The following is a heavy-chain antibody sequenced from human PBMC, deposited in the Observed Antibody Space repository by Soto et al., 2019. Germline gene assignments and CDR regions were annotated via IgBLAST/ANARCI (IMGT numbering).Heavy chain of an antibody. CDR2: ISDDGSRT. J-gene: IGHJ5*01. Sequence: EVQLLESGGGLVQPGGSLRLSCAASGFSVSTFEMSWVRQAPGRGLEWASFISDDGSRTYYADAVKGRFTISRDNSKRTLSLQMNSLTAEDPAVYAVVKGGWLDFGGQGTLVTVSS. V-gene: IGHV3-23*01. CDR3: VKGGWLDF. CDR1: GFSVSTFE. D-gene: IGHD3-16*01.